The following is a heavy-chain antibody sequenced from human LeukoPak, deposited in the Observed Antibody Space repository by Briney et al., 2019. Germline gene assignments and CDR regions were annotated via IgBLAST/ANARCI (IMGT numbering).Heavy chain of an antibody. V-gene: IGHV4-61*02. J-gene: IGHJ6*03. CDR2: IYTSGST. CDR1: GGSISSGSYY. D-gene: IGHD2-15*01. CDR3: AREGYCSGGSCLYYYYYYMDV. Sequence: SETLSLTCTVSGGSISSGSYYWSWIRQPAGKGLEWIGRIYTSGSTNYNPSLKSRVTISVDTSKNQFSLKLSSVTAADTAVYYCAREGYCSGGSCLYYYYYYMDVWGKGTTATVSS.